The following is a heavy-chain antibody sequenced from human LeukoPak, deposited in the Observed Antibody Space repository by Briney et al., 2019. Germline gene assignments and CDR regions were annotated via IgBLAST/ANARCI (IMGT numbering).Heavy chain of an antibody. CDR1: GYTFTSYY. J-gene: IGHJ5*02. D-gene: IGHD2-2*01. CDR2: INPSGGST. CDR3: ARGSVPVVPAAIPDWFDP. V-gene: IGHV1-46*01. Sequence: ASVKVSCKASGYTFTSYYMHWVRQAPGQGLEWMGIINPSGGSTSYAQKFQGRVTMTRDTSTSTVYMELSSLRSEDTAVYYCARGSVPVVPAAIPDWFDPWGQGTLVTVS.